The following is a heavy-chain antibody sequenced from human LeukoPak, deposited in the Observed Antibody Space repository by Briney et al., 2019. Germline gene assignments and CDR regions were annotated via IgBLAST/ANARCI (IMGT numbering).Heavy chain of an antibody. D-gene: IGHD2-8*01. CDR2: ISNDGNNK. CDR3: AKDGLMRFFDY. J-gene: IGHJ4*02. Sequence: PGGSLRLSCAASGFIFSSYDMYWVRQAPGKGLEWVAVISNDGNNKQYADSVKGRFTISRDNSKNTLYLQMNSLRAGDTAVYHCAKDGLMRFFDYWGQGTLVTVSS. CDR1: GFIFSSYD. V-gene: IGHV3-30*18.